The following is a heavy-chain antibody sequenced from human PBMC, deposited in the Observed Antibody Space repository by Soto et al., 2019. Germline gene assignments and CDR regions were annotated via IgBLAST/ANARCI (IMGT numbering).Heavy chain of an antibody. Sequence: PSETLSLTCTVSGGSISSYYWSWIRQPPEKGLEWIGYIYYSGSTNYNPSLKSRVTISVDTSKNQFSLKVSSVTAADTAVYYCARRWGTSFDFWGQGTLVTVSS. CDR3: ARRWGTSFDF. V-gene: IGHV4-59*01. CDR1: GGSISSYY. CDR2: IYYSGST. D-gene: IGHD7-27*01. J-gene: IGHJ4*02.